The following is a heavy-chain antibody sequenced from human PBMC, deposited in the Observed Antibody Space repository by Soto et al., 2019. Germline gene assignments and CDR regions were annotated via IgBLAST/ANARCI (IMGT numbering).Heavy chain of an antibody. CDR3: ARSYFDRSGYYLYYFDS. D-gene: IGHD3-22*01. CDR2: IIPIFGTT. CDR1: GGTFSSYA. V-gene: IGHV1-69*06. Sequence: ASVKVSCKASGGTFSSYAISWVRQAPGQGLEWMGGIIPIFGTTNYAQKFQGRVTITADKSTTTVYMELNSLRSEDTAVYYCARSYFDRSGYYLYYFDSWGQGTLVTVSS. J-gene: IGHJ4*02.